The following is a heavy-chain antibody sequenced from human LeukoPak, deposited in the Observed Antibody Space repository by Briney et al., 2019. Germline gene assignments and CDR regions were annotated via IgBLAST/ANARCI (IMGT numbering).Heavy chain of an antibody. V-gene: IGHV4-59*01. Sequence: SETLSLTCTVSGGSISSYYWSWIRQPPGKGLEWIGYIYYSGSTNYNPSLKSRVTISVDTSKNQFSLKLSSVTAADTAVYYCARDRRNYYDSSGYYSCAFDIWGQGTMVTVSS. CDR1: GGSISSYY. CDR3: ARDRRNYYDSSGYYSCAFDI. D-gene: IGHD3-22*01. CDR2: IYYSGST. J-gene: IGHJ3*02.